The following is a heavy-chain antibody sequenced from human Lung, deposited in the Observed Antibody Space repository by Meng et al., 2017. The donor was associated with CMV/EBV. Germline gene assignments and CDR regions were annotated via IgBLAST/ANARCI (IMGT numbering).Heavy chain of an antibody. CDR1: GGSVSHSGYY. D-gene: IGHD6-19*01. CDR3: ARESSGWYGADY. J-gene: IGHJ4*02. CDR2: IYYTGRT. Sequence: ESLKISCTVSGGSVSHSGYYWGWIRQPPGKGLEWIATIYYTGRTYYNPSLKSRVTISVDTSKNQFSLKVNSVTAADTAVYYCARESSGWYGADYWGQGTLVTVSS. V-gene: IGHV4-39*07.